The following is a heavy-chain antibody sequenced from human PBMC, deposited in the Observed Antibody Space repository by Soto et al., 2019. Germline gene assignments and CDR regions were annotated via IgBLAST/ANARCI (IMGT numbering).Heavy chain of an antibody. CDR3: ARRYSSGWDYYYGMDV. Sequence: GGSLRLSCAASGFTFSSYDMHWVRQATGKGLEWVSAIGTAGDTYYPGSVKGRFTISRENAKNSLYLQMNSLRAGDTAVYYCARRYSSGWDYYYGMDVWGQGTTVTVSS. D-gene: IGHD6-19*01. J-gene: IGHJ6*02. CDR1: GFTFSSYD. CDR2: IGTAGDT. V-gene: IGHV3-13*01.